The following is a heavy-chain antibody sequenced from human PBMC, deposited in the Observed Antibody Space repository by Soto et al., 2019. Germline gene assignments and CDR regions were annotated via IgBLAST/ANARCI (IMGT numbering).Heavy chain of an antibody. CDR3: AKALSYRIAARPFDY. CDR1: GFTFSSYA. J-gene: IGHJ4*02. V-gene: IGHV3-23*01. CDR2: ISGSGGST. D-gene: IGHD6-6*01. Sequence: PGGSLRLSCAASGFTFSSYAMSWVRQAPGKGLEWVSAISGSGGSTYYADSVKGRFTISRDNSKNTLYLQMNSLRAEDTAVYYCAKALSYRIAARPFDYWGQGTLVTVSS.